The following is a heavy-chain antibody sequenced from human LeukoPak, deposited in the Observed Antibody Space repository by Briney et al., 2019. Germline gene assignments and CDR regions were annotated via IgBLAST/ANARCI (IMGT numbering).Heavy chain of an antibody. J-gene: IGHJ4*02. D-gene: IGHD6-13*01. Sequence: GGSLRLSCAASGFTFSSYSMNWVRQAPGKGLEWVSYISSSSSTIYYAGSVKGRFTISRDNAKNSLYLQMNSLRAEDTAVYYCARYSSSWEFDYWGQGTLVTVSS. CDR2: ISSSSSTI. V-gene: IGHV3-48*04. CDR1: GFTFSSYS. CDR3: ARYSSSWEFDY.